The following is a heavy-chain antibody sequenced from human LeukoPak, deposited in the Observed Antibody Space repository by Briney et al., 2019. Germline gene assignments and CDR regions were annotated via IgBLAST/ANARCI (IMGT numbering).Heavy chain of an antibody. V-gene: IGHV1-69*06. CDR1: GGTFSSYA. CDR2: IIPIFGTA. D-gene: IGHD3-9*01. CDR3: ARSLPQGLRYFDWLYYMDV. J-gene: IGHJ6*03. Sequence: ASVKVSCKASGGTFSSYAISWVRQAPGQGLEWMGGIIPIFGTANYAQKFQGRVTITADKSTSTAYMELSSLRSEDTAVYYCARSLPQGLRYFDWLYYMDVWGKGTTVTVSS.